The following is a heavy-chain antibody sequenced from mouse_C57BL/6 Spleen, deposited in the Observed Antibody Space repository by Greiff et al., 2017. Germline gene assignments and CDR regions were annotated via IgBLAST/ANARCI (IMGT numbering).Heavy chain of an antibody. D-gene: IGHD4-1*01. CDR2: IRNKANGYTT. J-gene: IGHJ2*01. CDR1: GFTFTDYY. Sequence: EVQGVESGGGLVQPGGSLSLSCAASGFTFTDYYMSWVRQPPGKALEWLGFIRNKANGYTTEYSASVKGRFTISRDNSQSILYLQMNALRAEDSATYYCARWRTGAYYFDYWGQGTTLTVSS. CDR3: ARWRTGAYYFDY. V-gene: IGHV7-3*01.